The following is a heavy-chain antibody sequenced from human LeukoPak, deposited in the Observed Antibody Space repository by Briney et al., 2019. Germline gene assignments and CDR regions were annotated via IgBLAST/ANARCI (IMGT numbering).Heavy chain of an antibody. J-gene: IGHJ4*02. CDR1: GYTFTGYY. D-gene: IGHD3-9*01. Sequence: ASVKVSCMASGYTFTGYYMHWVRQAPGQGLEWMGWINPNSGGTNYAQKFQGRVTMTRDTSISTAYMELSRLRSDDTAVYYCARDGARYDILTGYGFDYWGQGTLVTVSS. CDR3: ARDGARYDILTGYGFDY. V-gene: IGHV1-2*02. CDR2: INPNSGGT.